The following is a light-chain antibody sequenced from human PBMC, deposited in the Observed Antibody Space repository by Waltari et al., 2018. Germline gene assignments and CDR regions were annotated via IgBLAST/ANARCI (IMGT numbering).Light chain of an antibody. CDR3: QEEGKLTGE. CDR2: GAS. V-gene: IGKV3-20*01. J-gene: IGKJ1*01. Sequence: EIVLTQSPGTLSLSPGERATLSCRASQSVSSSYLAWYQQKPGQAPRLLIYGASSRAPGLPERFNGSWSGKELTLTISRLGPEDFGVELWQEEGKLTGEVGQGTKVEIK. CDR1: QSVSSSY.